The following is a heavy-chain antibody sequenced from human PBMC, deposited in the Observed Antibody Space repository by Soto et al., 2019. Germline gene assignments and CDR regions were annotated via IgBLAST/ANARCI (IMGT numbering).Heavy chain of an antibody. Sequence: QVRLQQWGAGLLKPSETLSLTCAVYGGSFTSYYWSWIRQPPGKGLEWIGDISHGGITNYNPPLKSRVTISLDTSQNHFSLRLTSVTAADTAVYYCARDFDYWGQGTLVTVSS. CDR1: GGSFTSYY. CDR2: ISHGGIT. V-gene: IGHV4-34*01. J-gene: IGHJ4*02. CDR3: ARDFDY.